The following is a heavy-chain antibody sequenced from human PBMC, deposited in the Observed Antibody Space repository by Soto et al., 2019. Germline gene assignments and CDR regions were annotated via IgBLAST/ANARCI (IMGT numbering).Heavy chain of an antibody. J-gene: IGHJ4*02. CDR3: ASHPYCSSTSCYVRPLGY. V-gene: IGHV1-3*05. Sequence: QVKLVQSAAEEKKPGASVKVSCKASGYTFTSYAMHWVRQAPGQRLEWMGWINAGSGNTKYSQKFQGRVTITRDTSASTAYMERSSLRSEDTAVYYCASHPYCSSTSCYVRPLGYWGQGTLVTVSS. D-gene: IGHD2-2*01. CDR1: GYTFTSYA. CDR2: INAGSGNT.